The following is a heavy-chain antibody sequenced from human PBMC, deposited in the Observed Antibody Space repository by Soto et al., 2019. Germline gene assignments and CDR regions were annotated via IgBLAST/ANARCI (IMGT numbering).Heavy chain of an antibody. Sequence: ASVKVSCKASGYTFTSYDISWVRQAPGQGLEWMGWISVYNGNTNYAQNLQGRVTMTTDIFTSTAYMELRSLRSDDTAVYYCARGHNMDVWGQGTTVTVSS. J-gene: IGHJ6*02. CDR2: ISVYNGNT. CDR1: GYTFTSYD. CDR3: ARGHNMDV. V-gene: IGHV1-18*04.